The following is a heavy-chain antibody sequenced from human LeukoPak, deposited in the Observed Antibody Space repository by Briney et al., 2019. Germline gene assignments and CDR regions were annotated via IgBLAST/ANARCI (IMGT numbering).Heavy chain of an antibody. CDR3: ARASDPWLQLT. J-gene: IGHJ5*02. CDR1: GFTFSNYW. Sequence: GGSLRLSCAASGFTFSNYWMIWVRQAPGKGLEWVGNIKQDGSEKRYADSVRGRFSISRDNAQTSLYLQMNSLRAEDTAVYYCARASDPWLQLTSGQGTLVTVSP. V-gene: IGHV3-7*05. CDR2: IKQDGSEK. D-gene: IGHD5-24*01.